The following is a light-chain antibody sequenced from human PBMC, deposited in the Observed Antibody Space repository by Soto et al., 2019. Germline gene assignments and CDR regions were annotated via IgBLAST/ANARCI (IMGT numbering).Light chain of an antibody. V-gene: IGKV1-33*01. CDR2: DAS. Sequence: DIPMTQSPSSLSASVGDRVTITCQASQDISNYLNWYQQKPGKAPKLLIYDASNLETGVPSRFSGSGSGTDFTFTISSLQLEDIATYYCQQYDNLPTFGGGTKVEIK. CDR3: QQYDNLPT. J-gene: IGKJ4*01. CDR1: QDISNY.